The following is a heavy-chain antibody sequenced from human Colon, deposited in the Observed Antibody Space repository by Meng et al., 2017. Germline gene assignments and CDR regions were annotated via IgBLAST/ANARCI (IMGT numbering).Heavy chain of an antibody. CDR2: TYYRSKWYN. J-gene: IGHJ4*02. CDR3: ARDSSSSAYSPFDY. V-gene: IGHV6-1*01. Sequence: QVPRQQSGAGLVKPSPTLPPTRAISGDSVSSNSAAWNWIRQSPSRGLEWLGRTYYRSKWYNDYAVSVKSRITINPDTSKNQFSLQLNSVTPEDTAVYYCARDSSSSAYSPFDYWGQGTLVTVSS. CDR1: GDSVSSNSAA. D-gene: IGHD3-22*01.